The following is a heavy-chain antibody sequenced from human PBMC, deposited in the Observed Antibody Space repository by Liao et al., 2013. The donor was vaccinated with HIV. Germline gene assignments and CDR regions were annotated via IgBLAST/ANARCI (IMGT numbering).Heavy chain of an antibody. CDR1: GGSFSAYY. Sequence: QVQLQQWGAGLLKPSETLSLTCAVSGGSFSAYYWSWIRQPPGKGLEWIGRIYTSGSTNYNPSLKSRVTMSVDTSKNQFSLKLSSVTAADTAVYYCARQRLTVVRGVMFTGEYDYWGQGILVTVSS. J-gene: IGHJ4*02. CDR3: ARQRLTVVRGVMFTGEYDY. CDR2: IYTSGST. D-gene: IGHD3-10*01. V-gene: IGHV4-59*10.